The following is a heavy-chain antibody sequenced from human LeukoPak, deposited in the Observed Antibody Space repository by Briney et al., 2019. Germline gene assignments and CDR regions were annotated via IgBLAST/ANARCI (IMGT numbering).Heavy chain of an antibody. V-gene: IGHV3-21*01. D-gene: IGHD3-3*01. Sequence: GGSLRLSCAASGFTFSSYSMNWVRQAPGKGLEWVSSISSSSSYIYYADSVKGRFTISRDSAKNSLYLQMNSLRAEDTAVYYCARDSLLYYDFWSGNSYDAFDIWGQGTMVTVSS. CDR2: ISSSSSYI. CDR1: GFTFSSYS. J-gene: IGHJ3*02. CDR3: ARDSLLYYDFWSGNSYDAFDI.